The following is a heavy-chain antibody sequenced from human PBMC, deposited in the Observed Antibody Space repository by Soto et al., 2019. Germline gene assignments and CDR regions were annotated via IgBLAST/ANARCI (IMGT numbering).Heavy chain of an antibody. CDR3: ASSYYDSSGYPRGWFDP. CDR1: GYTFTSYG. D-gene: IGHD3-22*01. V-gene: IGHV1-18*01. Sequence: ASVKVSCKASGYTFTSYGISWVRQAPGQGLEWMGWISAYNGNTNYAQKLQGRVTMTTDTSTSTAYMELRSLRSDDTAVYYCASSYYDSSGYPRGWFDPWGQGTLVTVSS. J-gene: IGHJ5*02. CDR2: ISAYNGNT.